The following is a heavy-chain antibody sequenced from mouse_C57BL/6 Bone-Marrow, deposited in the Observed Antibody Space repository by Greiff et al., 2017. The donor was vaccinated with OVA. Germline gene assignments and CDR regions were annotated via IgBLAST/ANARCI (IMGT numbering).Heavy chain of an antibody. CDR1: GYTFTSYW. D-gene: IGHD2-1*01. J-gene: IGHJ2*01. V-gene: IGHV1-64*01. Sequence: QVQLQQPGAELVKPGASVKLSCKASGYTFTSYWMHWVKQRPGQGLEWIGMIHPNSGSTNYNEKFKSKATLTVDKSSSTAYMQLSSLTSEDSAVYYCAREGIYYGIQSYFDYWGQGTTLTVSS. CDR3: AREGIYYGIQSYFDY. CDR2: IHPNSGST.